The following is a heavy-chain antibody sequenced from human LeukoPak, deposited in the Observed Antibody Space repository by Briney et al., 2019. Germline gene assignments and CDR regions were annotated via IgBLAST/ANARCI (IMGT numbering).Heavy chain of an antibody. CDR3: AGAGEWRFLEWVAEFNY. D-gene: IGHD3-3*01. J-gene: IGHJ4*02. CDR1: GGTFSSYA. V-gene: IGHV1-69*05. Sequence: AASVKVSCKASGGTFSSYAISWVRQAPGQGLEWMGGIIPIFGTANYAQKFQGRVTITTDESTSTAYMELSSLRSEDTAVYYCAGAGEWRFLEWVAEFNYWGQGTPVTGSS. CDR2: IIPIFGTA.